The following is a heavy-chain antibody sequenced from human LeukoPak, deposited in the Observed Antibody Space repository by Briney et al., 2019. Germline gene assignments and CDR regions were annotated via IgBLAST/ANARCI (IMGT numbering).Heavy chain of an antibody. CDR2: INWNGGST. V-gene: IGHV3-20*04. CDR3: ARDRRTVTTGYFDY. CDR1: GFTFSSYA. Sequence: GGSLRLSCAAPGFTFSSYAMSWVRQAPGKGLEWVSGINWNGGSTGYADSVKGRFTISRDNAKNSLYLQMNSLRAEDTALYYCARDRRTVTTGYFDYWGQGTLVTVSS. J-gene: IGHJ4*02. D-gene: IGHD4-11*01.